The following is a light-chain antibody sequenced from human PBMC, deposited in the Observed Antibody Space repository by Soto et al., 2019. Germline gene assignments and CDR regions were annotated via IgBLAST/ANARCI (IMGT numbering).Light chain of an antibody. CDR1: SSDVGGYNY. CDR2: DVS. J-gene: IGLJ1*01. Sequence: QSVLTQPRSASGSPGQSVTIPCTGTSSDVGGYNYVSWYQRHAGKGPKLIIYDVSERPSGVPDRFSASKSGNTASLTISGLQAEDEADYYCSSYAGNYVYVFGSGTKVTVL. CDR3: SSYAGNYVYV. V-gene: IGLV2-11*01.